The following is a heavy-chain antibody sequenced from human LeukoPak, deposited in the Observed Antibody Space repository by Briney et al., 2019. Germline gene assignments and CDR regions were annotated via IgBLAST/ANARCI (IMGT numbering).Heavy chain of an antibody. D-gene: IGHD2-2*01. Sequence: SETLSLTCTVSGGSISSYYWSWIRQPPGKGLEWIGYINYSGSTNYNPSLKSRVTISVDTSKDQFSLKLSSVTAADTAVYYCARSSGCSSTSCYGRGPFDYWGQGTLVTVSS. CDR3: ARSSGCSSTSCYGRGPFDY. CDR2: INYSGST. J-gene: IGHJ4*02. CDR1: GGSISSYY. V-gene: IGHV4-59*08.